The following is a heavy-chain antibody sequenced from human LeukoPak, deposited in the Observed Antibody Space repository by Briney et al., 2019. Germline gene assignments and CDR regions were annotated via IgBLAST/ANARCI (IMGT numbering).Heavy chain of an antibody. Sequence: SETLSLTCTVSGGSISSYYWNWIRQPAGKGLEWIGRIHTSGSTNYNPSLKSRVTISVDPSKNQFSLKLSSVTAADTAVYYCARGLEWLVLPGYYMDVWGKGTTVTVSS. D-gene: IGHD6-19*01. CDR3: ARGLEWLVLPGYYMDV. V-gene: IGHV4-4*07. CDR1: GGSISSYY. CDR2: IHTSGST. J-gene: IGHJ6*03.